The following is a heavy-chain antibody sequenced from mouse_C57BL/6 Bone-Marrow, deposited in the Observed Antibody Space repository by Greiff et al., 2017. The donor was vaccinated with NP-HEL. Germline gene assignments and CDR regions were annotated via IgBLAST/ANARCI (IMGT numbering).Heavy chain of an antibody. CDR3: ARSGSSGYYAMDY. V-gene: IGHV1-39*01. CDR2: INPNYGTT. J-gene: IGHJ4*01. D-gene: IGHD3-2*02. CDR1: GYSFTAYN. Sequence: VQLQQSGPELVKPGAPAKISCKASGYSFTAYNMNWVKQSNGKRLEWIGVINPNYGTTSYNQKFKGKATSTVDQSPSTASMQLDSRASEDAAVYYCARSGSSGYYAMDYWGQGTSVTVSS.